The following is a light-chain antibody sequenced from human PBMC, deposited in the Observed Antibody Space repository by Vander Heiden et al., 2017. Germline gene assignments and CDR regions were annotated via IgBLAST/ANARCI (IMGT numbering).Light chain of an antibody. CDR1: SSDVGNYKY. Sequence: QSALTQPASVSGSPGQSITISCTGTSSDVGNYKYVSWNQQHPGKAPKLVIYDVTNRPSGVSNRFSGSKSGNTASLTISGLQAEDEADYYCNSYTNSNTYVFGTGTKVTVL. V-gene: IGLV2-14*03. CDR3: NSYTNSNTYV. J-gene: IGLJ1*01. CDR2: DVT.